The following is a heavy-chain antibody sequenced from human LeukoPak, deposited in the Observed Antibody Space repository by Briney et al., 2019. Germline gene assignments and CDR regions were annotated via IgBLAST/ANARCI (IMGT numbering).Heavy chain of an antibody. J-gene: IGHJ4*02. Sequence: ASETLSLTCAVSDYSISSAYYWGWIRQPPGKGLEWIGSIYHSGSTDYNPSLKSRVTISVDTSKNQFSLKLRSVTAADTAVYYCARDQAYCGGDCHFDFWGQGTLVTVSS. CDR1: DYSISSAYY. D-gene: IGHD2-21*02. V-gene: IGHV4-38-2*02. CDR3: ARDQAYCGGDCHFDF. CDR2: IYHSGST.